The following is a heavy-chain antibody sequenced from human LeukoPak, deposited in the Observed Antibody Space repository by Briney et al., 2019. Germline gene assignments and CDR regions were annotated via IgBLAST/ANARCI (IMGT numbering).Heavy chain of an antibody. V-gene: IGHV4-30-2*01. Sequence: PSETLSLTCAVSGGSISSGGYSWSWIRQPPGKGLGWIGYIYHSGSTYYNPSLKSRVTISVDRSKNQFSLKLSSVTAADTAVYYCARGSVVPAAKGAFDIWGQGTMVTVSS. D-gene: IGHD2-2*01. CDR2: IYHSGST. CDR1: GGSISSGGYS. CDR3: ARGSVVPAAKGAFDI. J-gene: IGHJ3*02.